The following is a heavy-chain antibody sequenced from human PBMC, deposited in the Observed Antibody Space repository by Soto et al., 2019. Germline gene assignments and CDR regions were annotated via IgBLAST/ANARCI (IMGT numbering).Heavy chain of an antibody. D-gene: IGHD6-19*01. CDR2: VFHTGTP. CDR1: GDSVSSPYY. J-gene: IGHJ4*02. V-gene: IGHV4-4*02. Sequence: QVQLQESGPGLVKPSGTLSLTCAVSGDSVSSPYYWCWVRQPPGKGLEWIGEVFHTGTPSYNPSLRSRVTISMDKSINQFSLDLSSVTAADTAVYYCARSAGWYAVHSWGPGTLVIVSS. CDR3: ARSAGWYAVHS.